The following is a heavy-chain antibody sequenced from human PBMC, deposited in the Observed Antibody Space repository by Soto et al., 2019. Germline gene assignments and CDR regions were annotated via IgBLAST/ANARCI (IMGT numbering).Heavy chain of an antibody. J-gene: IGHJ2*01. CDR2: IYYSGST. CDR1: GGSINTYD. Sequence: LSLTCTVSGGSINTYDWSWIRQPPGKGLEWIGFIYYSGSTNYNPSLKSRVTISVDTSKNQFSLKLNSVTAADTAVYYCAKTSGSGSYHRGWYFDLWGRGTLVTVSS. CDR3: AKTSGSGSYHRGWYFDL. V-gene: IGHV4-59*01. D-gene: IGHD3-10*01.